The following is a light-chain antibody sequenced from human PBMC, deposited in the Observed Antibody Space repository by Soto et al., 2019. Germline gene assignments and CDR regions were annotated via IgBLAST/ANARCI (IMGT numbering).Light chain of an antibody. CDR1: QSVSSSY. CDR2: GAS. Sequence: EIVLTQSPGTLSLSPGERATLSCRASQSVSSSYLAWYQHKPGQAPRLLIYGASSRATGIPDRFGGSGSGTDFTLTSSRLEPEDCAVYYCQQYGSSPHTFGQGTKLEIK. CDR3: QQYGSSPHT. J-gene: IGKJ2*01. V-gene: IGKV3-20*01.